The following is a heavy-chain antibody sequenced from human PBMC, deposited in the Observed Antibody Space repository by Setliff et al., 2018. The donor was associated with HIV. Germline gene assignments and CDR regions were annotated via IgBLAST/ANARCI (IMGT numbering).Heavy chain of an antibody. CDR2: INTGNGNT. CDR3: AINYAKLVLDAFDI. D-gene: IGHD6-13*01. CDR1: GYTFTSYA. V-gene: IGHV1-3*04. J-gene: IGHJ3*02. Sequence: ASVKVSCKASGYTFTSYAMHWVRQAPGQRLEWMGWINTGNGNTKYSQNIQDRVTTTRDTSASTAYMELSSLRSEDTAVYYCAINYAKLVLDAFDIWGQGTMVTVSS.